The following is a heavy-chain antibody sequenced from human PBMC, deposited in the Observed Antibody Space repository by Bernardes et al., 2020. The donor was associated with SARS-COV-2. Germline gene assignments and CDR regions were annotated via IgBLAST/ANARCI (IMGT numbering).Heavy chain of an antibody. D-gene: IGHD6-13*01. Sequence: SETLSLTCSVSGDSISSSSYYWGWTRQPPGKGLEWIGFMYYTGSTYYKPSLKSRVTISVDTSKNQFSLKLSSVTAADTALYYCAVTTWAIGADMDALDIWGQGTMVTVSS. CDR1: GDSISSSSYY. J-gene: IGHJ3*02. CDR3: AVTTWAIGADMDALDI. V-gene: IGHV4-39*01. CDR2: MYYTGST.